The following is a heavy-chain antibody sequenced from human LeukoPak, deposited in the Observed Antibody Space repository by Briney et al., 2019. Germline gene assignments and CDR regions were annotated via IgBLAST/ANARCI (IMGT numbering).Heavy chain of an antibody. CDR2: IIPIFGTA. Sequence: SVNVSCKASGGTFSSYAISWVRQAPGQGLEWMGGIIPIFGTANYAQKFQGKVTITADESTSTAYMELSSLRSEDTAVYYCARCRFVADFGVVITGYHYGMDVWGQGTTVTVSS. D-gene: IGHD3-3*01. V-gene: IGHV1-69*13. CDR1: GGTFSSYA. J-gene: IGHJ6*02. CDR3: ARCRFVADFGVVITGYHYGMDV.